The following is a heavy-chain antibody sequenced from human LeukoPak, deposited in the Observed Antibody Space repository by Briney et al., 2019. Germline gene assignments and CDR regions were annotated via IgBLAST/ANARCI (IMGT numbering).Heavy chain of an antibody. Sequence: ASVKVSCKASGYTFTGYYMHWVRQAPGQGLEWMGWINPNSGGTNYAQKFQGRVTMTRDTSISTAYMELSRLRSDDTAVYYCRTDRYGDYGYYIDYWGRGTLVTVSS. CDR3: RTDRYGDYGYYIDY. V-gene: IGHV1-2*02. D-gene: IGHD4-17*01. CDR2: INPNSGGT. CDR1: GYTFTGYY. J-gene: IGHJ4*02.